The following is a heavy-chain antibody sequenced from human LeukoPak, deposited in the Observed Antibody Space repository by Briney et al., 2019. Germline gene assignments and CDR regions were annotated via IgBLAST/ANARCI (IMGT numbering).Heavy chain of an antibody. CDR3: ARRRRATTHYYGSGSYYGTPFDY. Sequence: SETLSLTCTVSGYSISSGYYWGWIRQAPGKGLEWIGSIYHSGSTYYNPSLKSRVTISVDTSKNQFSLKLSSVTAADTAVYYCARRRRATTHYYGSGSYYGTPFDYWGQGTLVTVSS. D-gene: IGHD3-10*01. CDR1: GYSISSGYY. CDR2: IYHSGST. V-gene: IGHV4-38-2*02. J-gene: IGHJ4*02.